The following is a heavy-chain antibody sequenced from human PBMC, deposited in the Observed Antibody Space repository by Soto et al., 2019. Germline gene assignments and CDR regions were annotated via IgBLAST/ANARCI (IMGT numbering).Heavy chain of an antibody. CDR1: GGSISSGDYY. CDR3: ARAYGDYALFWFDP. CDR2: IYYSGST. D-gene: IGHD4-17*01. Sequence: PSETLSLTCTVSGGSISSGDYYWSWIRQPPGKGLEWIGYIYYSGSTYYNPSLKSRVTISVDTSKNQFSLKLSSVTAADTAVYYCARAYGDYALFWFDPWGQGTLVTVSS. J-gene: IGHJ5*02. V-gene: IGHV4-30-4*01.